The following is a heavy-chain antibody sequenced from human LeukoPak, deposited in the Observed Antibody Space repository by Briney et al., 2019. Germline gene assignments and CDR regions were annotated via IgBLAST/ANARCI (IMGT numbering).Heavy chain of an antibody. Sequence: ASVKVSCKASGYTLTSYDINWVRQATGQGLEWMGWMNPNSGNTGYAQKFQGRVTMTRNTSISTAYMELSSLRSEDTAVYYCARGSSDIVVVPAALDYYYYMDVWGKGTTVTISS. CDR3: ARGSSDIVVVPAALDYYYYMDV. D-gene: IGHD2-2*01. CDR1: GYTLTSYD. J-gene: IGHJ6*03. V-gene: IGHV1-8*01. CDR2: MNPNSGNT.